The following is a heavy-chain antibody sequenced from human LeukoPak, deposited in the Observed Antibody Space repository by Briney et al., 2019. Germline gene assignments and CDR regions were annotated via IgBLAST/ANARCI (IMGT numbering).Heavy chain of an antibody. CDR2: IYYSGST. D-gene: IGHD2-15*01. CDR3: ARGLYSYVTFDY. J-gene: IGHJ4*02. CDR1: GGSISSYY. Sequence: PSETLSLTCTVSGGSISSYYWSWIRQPPGKGLEWIGYIYYSGSTNYNPSLKSRVTISVDTSKNQFSLKLSSVTAADTAVYYCARGLYSYVTFDYWGQGTLVTASS. V-gene: IGHV4-59*01.